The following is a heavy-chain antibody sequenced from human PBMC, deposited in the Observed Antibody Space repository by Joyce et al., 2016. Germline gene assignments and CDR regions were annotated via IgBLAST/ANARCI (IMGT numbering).Heavy chain of an antibody. CDR1: GFTFSSAW. Sequence: EVQLVESGGGLVQPGGSLRLSCAASGFTFSSAWMHWVRQTPGKGLVGVSRIKSDGSSISYADSVKGRFTVSRDNTKNTLYLQMNSLRAEDTAVFYCARGGTDGNLFDYWGQGTLVTVSS. CDR3: ARGGTDGNLFDY. D-gene: IGHD1-26*01. CDR2: IKSDGSSI. J-gene: IGHJ4*02. V-gene: IGHV3-74*01.